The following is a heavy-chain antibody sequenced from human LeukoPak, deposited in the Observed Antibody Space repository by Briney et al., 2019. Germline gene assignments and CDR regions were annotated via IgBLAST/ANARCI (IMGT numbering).Heavy chain of an antibody. V-gene: IGHV4-4*02. J-gene: IGHJ4*02. CDR1: GGSIISGNW. Sequence: PSETLSLTCAVSGGSIISGNWWSWVRQSPGKGLEWIGEVYRSGSTNFNPSLKSRVTISVDTSMNQFSLKLSSVTAADTAVYYCARTPYSSGSSHFDYWGQGTLVTVSS. CDR2: VYRSGST. D-gene: IGHD6-19*01. CDR3: ARTPYSSGSSHFDY.